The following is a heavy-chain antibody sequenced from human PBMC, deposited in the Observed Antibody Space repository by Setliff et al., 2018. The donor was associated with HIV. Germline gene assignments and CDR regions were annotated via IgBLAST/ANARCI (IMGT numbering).Heavy chain of an antibody. CDR1: GGSISNSRYY. Sequence: SETLSLTCTVSGGSISNSRYYWSWIRQPPGKGLEWIGEINHSGSTNYNPSLKSPVTISVDTSKNQFSLKLRSVTAADTAVYWCAREDSSYHYFDSWGQGMLVTVSS. V-gene: IGHV4-39*02. J-gene: IGHJ4*02. CDR2: INHSGST. CDR3: AREDSSYHYFDS. D-gene: IGHD3-22*01.